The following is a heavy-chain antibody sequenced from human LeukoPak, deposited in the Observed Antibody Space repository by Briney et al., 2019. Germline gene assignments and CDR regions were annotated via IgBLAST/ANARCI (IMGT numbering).Heavy chain of an antibody. CDR2: IQYSGST. Sequence: SETLSLTCTVSGGSISNYYWSWIRQPPGKGLEWIGYIQYSGSTNYNPSLKSRVTISVDTSKNQFSLKLTSVTAADTAVYYCARSVFTTSSQPSFCDYWGQGTLVTVSS. D-gene: IGHD3-22*01. J-gene: IGHJ4*02. CDR3: ARSVFTTSSQPSFCDY. CDR1: GGSISNYY. V-gene: IGHV4-59*01.